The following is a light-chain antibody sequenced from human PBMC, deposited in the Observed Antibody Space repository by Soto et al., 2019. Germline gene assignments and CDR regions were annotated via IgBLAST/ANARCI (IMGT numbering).Light chain of an antibody. CDR1: QGIRND. CDR3: LQKYFYTFN. Sequence: AIQMTQSPSALSASVGDRITITCRASQGIRNDLDWFQQKPGKAPKLLIYAASNLQSGVPARFSGSGSGTDFTLTISSLQPEDFATYYCLQKYFYTFNFGPGTKVDIK. CDR2: AAS. V-gene: IGKV1-6*01. J-gene: IGKJ3*01.